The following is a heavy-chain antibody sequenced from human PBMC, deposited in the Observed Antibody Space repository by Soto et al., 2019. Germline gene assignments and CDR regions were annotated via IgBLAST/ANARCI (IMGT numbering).Heavy chain of an antibody. V-gene: IGHV3-30*18. Sequence: QAGGSLRLSCAASGFTFSSYGMHWVRQAPGKGLEWVAVISYDGSNKYYADSVRGRFTISRDNSKNTLYLQMNSLRAEDTAVYYCAKAAHIVVVVAASYYFDYWGQGTLVTVSS. D-gene: IGHD2-15*01. CDR1: GFTFSSYG. CDR3: AKAAHIVVVVAASYYFDY. CDR2: ISYDGSNK. J-gene: IGHJ4*02.